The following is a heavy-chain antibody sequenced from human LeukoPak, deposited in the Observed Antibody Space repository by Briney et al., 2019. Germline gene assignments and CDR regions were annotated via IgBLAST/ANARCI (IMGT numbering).Heavy chain of an antibody. Sequence: GGSLRLSCVPSGFIFSNYAMSWVRQAPGKGLEWVSSISGCGGSTHYVDSVKGRFTISRDKTKNTLYLQMNSLRAEDTAVYYCAKSSYYDASGYYREYYFDSWGQGTLVTVSS. D-gene: IGHD3-22*01. CDR3: AKSSYYDASGYYREYYFDS. CDR2: ISGCGGST. V-gene: IGHV3-23*01. J-gene: IGHJ4*02. CDR1: GFIFSNYA.